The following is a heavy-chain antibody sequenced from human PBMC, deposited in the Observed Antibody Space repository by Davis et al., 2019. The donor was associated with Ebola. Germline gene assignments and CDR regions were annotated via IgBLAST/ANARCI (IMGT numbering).Heavy chain of an antibody. CDR3: TTPTDYGGNSGVDY. Sequence: PGGSLRLSCAASGFTFSSYSMNWVRQAPGKGLEWVSSISSSSSYIYYADSVKGRFTISRDNSKNTLYLQMNSLKTEDTAVYYCTTPTDYGGNSGVDYWGQGTLVTVSS. CDR2: ISSSSSYI. CDR1: GFTFSSYS. V-gene: IGHV3-21*04. J-gene: IGHJ4*02. D-gene: IGHD4-23*01.